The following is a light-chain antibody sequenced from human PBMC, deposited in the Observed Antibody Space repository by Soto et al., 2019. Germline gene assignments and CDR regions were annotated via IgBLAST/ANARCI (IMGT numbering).Light chain of an antibody. J-gene: IGKJ4*02. Sequence: EVVMTQSPATLSVSPGERVTLSCRASQFVSTNFAWYQQKPGQAPRLLIYSASTRATGIPARFSGSGSGTEFTLTISSRQCEDFGVYYCQQFNNWPPHTCGGGTKVEIK. CDR1: QFVSTN. CDR2: SAS. CDR3: QQFNNWPPHT. V-gene: IGKV3-15*01.